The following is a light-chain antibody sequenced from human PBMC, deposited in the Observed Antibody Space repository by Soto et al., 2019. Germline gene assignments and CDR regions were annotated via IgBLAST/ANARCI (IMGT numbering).Light chain of an antibody. CDR3: CSYAGSSTFVV. CDR1: SSDVGSYNL. V-gene: IGLV2-23*02. CDR2: EVS. J-gene: IGLJ2*01. Sequence: QSALTQPASVSGSPGQSITISCSGTSSDVGSYNLVSWYQQHPGKAPKLMIYEVSKRPSGVSNRFSGSKSGNTASLTISGLQAEDEDDYSCCSYAGSSTFVVFGGGTKLTVL.